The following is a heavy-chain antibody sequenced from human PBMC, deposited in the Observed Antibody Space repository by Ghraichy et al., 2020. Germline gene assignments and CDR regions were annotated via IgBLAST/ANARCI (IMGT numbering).Heavy chain of an antibody. V-gene: IGHV3-33*01. Sequence: GGSLRLSCAASGFTFSSYGMHWVRQAPGKGLEWVAVIWYDGSNKYYADSVKGRFTISRDNSKNTLYLQMNSLRAEDTAVYYCARGMSALLSWYFDLWGRGTLVTVSS. CDR1: GFTFSSYG. J-gene: IGHJ2*01. CDR2: IWYDGSNK. D-gene: IGHD5/OR15-5a*01. CDR3: ARGMSALLSWYFDL.